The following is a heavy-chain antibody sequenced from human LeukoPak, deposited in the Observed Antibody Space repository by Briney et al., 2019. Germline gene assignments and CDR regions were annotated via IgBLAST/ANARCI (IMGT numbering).Heavy chain of an antibody. CDR2: IIPILGIA. Sequence: ASVKVSCKASGGTFTSYAISWVRQAPGQGLEWMGRIIPILGIANYAQKFQGRVTITADTSTSTAYMELSRLRSEDTAVYYCAEGAGSSCYHYWGQGTLVTVSS. CDR3: AEGAGSSCYHY. CDR1: GGTFTSYA. J-gene: IGHJ4*02. D-gene: IGHD3-22*01. V-gene: IGHV1-69*04.